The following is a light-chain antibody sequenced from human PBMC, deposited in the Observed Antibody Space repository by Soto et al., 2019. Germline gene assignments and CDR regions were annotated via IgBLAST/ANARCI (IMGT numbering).Light chain of an antibody. V-gene: IGKV3-20*01. Sequence: VLTQSPGTLSLSPGERATLSCRASQSLNRNYLAWYQRKPGQAPRLLMYGAFNRATDIPARFSGSVSGTDFTLTITRLEPEDFAVYYYQQYESSPPTFGHGTNVEF. CDR2: GAF. CDR1: QSLNRNY. CDR3: QQYESSPPT. J-gene: IGKJ1*01.